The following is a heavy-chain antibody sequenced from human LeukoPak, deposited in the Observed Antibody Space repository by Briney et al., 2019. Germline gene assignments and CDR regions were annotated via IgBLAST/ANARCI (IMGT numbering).Heavy chain of an antibody. CDR3: AKDLEFRAYSSLGLDY. D-gene: IGHD6-6*01. V-gene: IGHV3-23*01. CDR2: ISGSGGST. J-gene: IGHJ4*02. CDR1: GFTFSSYA. Sequence: HPGGSLRLSCAASGFTFSSYAMSWVRQAPGKGLEWVSAISGSGGSTYYADSVKGRFTISRDNSKNTLYLQMNSLRAEDTAVYYCAKDLEFRAYSSLGLDYWGQGTLVTVSS.